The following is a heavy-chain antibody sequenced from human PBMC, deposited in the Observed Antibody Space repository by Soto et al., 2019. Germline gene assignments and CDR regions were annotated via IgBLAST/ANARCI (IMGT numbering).Heavy chain of an antibody. CDR2: ISYDGSNK. V-gene: IGHV3-30-3*01. CDR1: GFTFSSYA. J-gene: IGHJ4*02. Sequence: GGSLRLSCAASGFTFSSYAMHWVRQAPGKGLEWVAVISYDGSNKYYADSVKGRFTISRDNSKNTLYLQMNSLRAEDTAVYYCAGGYQTLSWIDYWGQGTLVTVS. CDR3: AGGYQTLSWIDY. D-gene: IGHD2-2*01.